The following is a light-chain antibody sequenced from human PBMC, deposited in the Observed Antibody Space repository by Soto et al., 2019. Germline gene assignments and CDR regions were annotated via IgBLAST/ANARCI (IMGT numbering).Light chain of an antibody. V-gene: IGKV3-11*01. CDR2: DAS. Sequence: EIVLTQSLATLSLSPGERATLSCRASQSVSSYLAWYQQKPGQAPRLLIYDASNRATGIPARFSGSGSGTDFTLTISSLEPEEFAVYYCQQRSNWPITFGQGTRLEIK. CDR1: QSVSSY. J-gene: IGKJ5*01. CDR3: QQRSNWPIT.